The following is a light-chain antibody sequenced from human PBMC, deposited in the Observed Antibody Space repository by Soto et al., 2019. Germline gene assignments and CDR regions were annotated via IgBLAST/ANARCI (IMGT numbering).Light chain of an antibody. J-gene: IGKJ5*01. CDR1: QSVSRY. CDR3: QQRSNWPRT. Sequence: EIVLTQSPATLSSSPGAGAPVSCRASQSVSRYLAWYQQKPGQAPRLLIYDASNRATGIPARFSGSGSGTDCTLTISSLEPEDFAVYYCQQRSNWPRTFGQGTRLEIK. V-gene: IGKV3-11*01. CDR2: DAS.